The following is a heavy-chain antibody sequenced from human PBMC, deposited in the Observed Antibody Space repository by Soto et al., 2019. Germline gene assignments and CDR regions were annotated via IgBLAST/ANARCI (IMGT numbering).Heavy chain of an antibody. CDR2: ISGSGGST. CDR3: AKDGIVSGWSKTTPNWFDP. CDR1: GFTFSSYA. V-gene: IGHV3-23*01. J-gene: IGHJ5*02. Sequence: GGSLRLSCAASGFTFSSYAMSWVRQAPGKGLEWVSAISGSGGSTYYADSVKGRFTISRDNSKNTLYLQMNSLRAEDTAVYYCAKDGIVSGWSKTTPNWFDPWGQGTLVTVSS. D-gene: IGHD6-19*01.